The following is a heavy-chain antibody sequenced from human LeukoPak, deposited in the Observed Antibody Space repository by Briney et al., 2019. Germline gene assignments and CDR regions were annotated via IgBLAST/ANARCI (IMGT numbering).Heavy chain of an antibody. D-gene: IGHD6-13*01. Sequence: KPGGSLRLSCAASGFTFSSYDMTWVRQAPGRGLEWVSSISSSSSYIYYADSVKGRFTISRDSAKNSLYLQMNSLRAEDTAVYYCARDISGRPGIAAPFDYWGQGTLVTVSS. CDR3: ARDISGRPGIAAPFDY. V-gene: IGHV3-21*01. J-gene: IGHJ4*02. CDR1: GFTFSSYD. CDR2: ISSSSSYI.